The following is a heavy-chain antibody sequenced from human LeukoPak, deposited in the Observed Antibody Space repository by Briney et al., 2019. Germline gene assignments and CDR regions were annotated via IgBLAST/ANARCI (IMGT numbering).Heavy chain of an antibody. CDR3: AETQGYYDA. J-gene: IGHJ5*02. CDR2: IYGSDDKT. Sequence: GGSLRLSCVASGFTFSNYAMSWVRQAPGKGLELVSGIYGSDDKTVYGDAVKGRFTISRDNSKNTLYLQMNSLRADDTAVYYCAETQGYYDAWGQGALVTVSS. CDR1: GFTFSNYA. D-gene: IGHD2-15*01. V-gene: IGHV3-23*01.